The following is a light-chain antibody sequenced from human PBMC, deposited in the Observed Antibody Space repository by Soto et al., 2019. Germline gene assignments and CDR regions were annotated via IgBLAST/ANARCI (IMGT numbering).Light chain of an antibody. CDR1: SGHSSYA. Sequence: QPVLTQSPSASASLGASVNLTCTLSSGHSSYAIAWHQQQPEKGPRYLMKVNSDGSHDKGDGIPDRFSGSSSGTDRYLTISSLQSEDEADYYCQTWGFGIRWVFGGGTKVTVL. CDR3: QTWGFGIRWV. CDR2: VNSDGSH. V-gene: IGLV4-69*01. J-gene: IGLJ3*02.